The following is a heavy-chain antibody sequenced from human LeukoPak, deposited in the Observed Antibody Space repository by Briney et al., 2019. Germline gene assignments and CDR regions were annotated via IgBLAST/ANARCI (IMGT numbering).Heavy chain of an antibody. D-gene: IGHD6-13*01. CDR2: ISGSGGST. V-gene: IGHV3-23*01. Sequence: GGSLRLSCAASGFTFSSYAMSWVRQAPGKGLEWVSAISGSGGSTYYADSVKGRFTISRDNSKNTLYLQMNSLRAEDTAVYYCATDLYSSSWSYFDYWGQGTLVTVSS. CDR3: ATDLYSSSWSYFDY. J-gene: IGHJ4*02. CDR1: GFTFSSYA.